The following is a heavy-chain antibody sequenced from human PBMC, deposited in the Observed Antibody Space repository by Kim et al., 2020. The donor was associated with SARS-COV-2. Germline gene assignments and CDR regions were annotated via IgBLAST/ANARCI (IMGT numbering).Heavy chain of an antibody. J-gene: IGHJ3*02. Sequence: GGSLRLSCAASGFTFSIYAMSWVRQAPGKGLEWVSAISGSGGSTYYADSVKGRFTISRDNSKNTLYLQMNSLRAEDTAVYYCAKDRGGSYFYDAFDIWGQGTMVTVSS. D-gene: IGHD1-26*01. CDR1: GFTFSIYA. V-gene: IGHV3-23*01. CDR2: ISGSGGST. CDR3: AKDRGGSYFYDAFDI.